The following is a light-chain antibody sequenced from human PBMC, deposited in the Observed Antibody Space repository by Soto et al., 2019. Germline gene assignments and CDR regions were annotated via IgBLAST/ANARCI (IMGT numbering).Light chain of an antibody. CDR3: QQANSFPLT. CDR1: QSVSTR. J-gene: IGKJ4*01. Sequence: DIKMTQSPSSLSAYVGDRVTIICRASQSVSTRLAWYQQKPGKAPKVLIYDASSWAGGVPSRFTGSGSGTDFTLTISSLQPEDFATYYCQQANSFPLTFGGRTKADIK. V-gene: IGKV1-5*02. CDR2: DAS.